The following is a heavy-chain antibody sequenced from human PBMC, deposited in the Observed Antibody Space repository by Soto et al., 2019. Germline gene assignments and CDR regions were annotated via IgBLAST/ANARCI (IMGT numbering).Heavy chain of an antibody. V-gene: IGHV3-30-3*01. CDR3: ARGFPLWFDP. Sequence: SGGSLRLSCAASGFTFRNYAMHWVRQAPGKGLEWVTLISYDGSAKLYADSVQGRFTISRDDSANTLYLQMNSLRSEDTAVYYCARGFPLWFDPWGQGTLVTVSS. CDR1: GFTFRNYA. CDR2: ISYDGSAK. D-gene: IGHD3-16*02. J-gene: IGHJ5*02.